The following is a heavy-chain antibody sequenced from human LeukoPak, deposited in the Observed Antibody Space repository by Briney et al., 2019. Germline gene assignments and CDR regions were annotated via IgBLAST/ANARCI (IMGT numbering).Heavy chain of an antibody. CDR2: INPNSGGT. D-gene: IGHD6-19*01. Sequence: GASVKVSCKASGYTFTGYYLHWVRQAPGQGLEWMGWINPNSGGTDYAQRFQGRVTMTRDTSISTVYMELSRLRSDDTAVYYCARLEDKWLALDAFDIWGQGTMVTVSS. CDR1: GYTFTGYY. CDR3: ARLEDKWLALDAFDI. J-gene: IGHJ3*02. V-gene: IGHV1-2*02.